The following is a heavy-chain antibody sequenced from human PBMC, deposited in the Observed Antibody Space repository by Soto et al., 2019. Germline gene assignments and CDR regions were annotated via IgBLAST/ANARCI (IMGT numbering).Heavy chain of an antibody. D-gene: IGHD1-26*01. V-gene: IGHV1-8*01. CDR3: ARVKTSGVSEFAY. Sequence: ASVKVSCKASGYSFTSLDINWVRQTAGQGLEWMGWMEPSTGRTGYAQKFQGRVTMTRDTSINTAYMELSSLRSEDTAVYYCARVKTSGVSEFAYWGEGTLVTVSS. J-gene: IGHJ4*02. CDR2: MEPSTGRT. CDR1: GYSFTSLD.